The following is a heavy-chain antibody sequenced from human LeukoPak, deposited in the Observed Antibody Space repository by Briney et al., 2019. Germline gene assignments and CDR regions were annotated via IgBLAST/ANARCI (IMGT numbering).Heavy chain of an antibody. D-gene: IGHD3-10*01. V-gene: IGHV3-30*04. CDR2: ISYDGSKK. CDR1: GFTFSSSA. J-gene: IGHJ4*02. Sequence: PGGSLRLSCAASGFTFSSSALYWGRQAPAQGLERVAIISYDGSKKYSADSVKGRFTISRDNSKNTLYLQMNSLRAEDTAVYYCARDAATIVVWYYFDYWGQGTLVTVSS. CDR3: ARDAATIVVWYYFDY.